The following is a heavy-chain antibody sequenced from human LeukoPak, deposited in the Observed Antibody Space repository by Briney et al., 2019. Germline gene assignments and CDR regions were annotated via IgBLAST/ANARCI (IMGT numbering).Heavy chain of an antibody. CDR1: GFTFSSYW. CDR3: ARHVDTAMMWEGYYFDY. CDR2: IKQDGSEK. D-gene: IGHD5-18*01. J-gene: IGHJ4*02. Sequence: GGSLRLSCAASGFTFSSYWMSWVRQAPGKGLEWVANIKQDGSEKYYVDSVKGRFTISRDNAKNSLYLQMNSLRAEDTAVYYCARHVDTAMMWEGYYFDYWGQGTLVTVSS. V-gene: IGHV3-7*01.